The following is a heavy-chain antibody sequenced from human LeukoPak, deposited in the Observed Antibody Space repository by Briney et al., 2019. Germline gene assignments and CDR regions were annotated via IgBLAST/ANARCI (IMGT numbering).Heavy chain of an antibody. CDR3: ATYSSSWPPYAFDI. Sequence: SETLSLTCTVSGGSISSYYWSWIRQPAGKGLEWIGRIYTSGSTNYNPSLKSRVTMSVDTSKNQFSLKLSSVTAADTAVYYCATYSSSWPPYAFDIWGQGTMVTVSS. J-gene: IGHJ3*02. V-gene: IGHV4-4*07. CDR1: GGSISSYY. D-gene: IGHD6-13*01. CDR2: IYTSGST.